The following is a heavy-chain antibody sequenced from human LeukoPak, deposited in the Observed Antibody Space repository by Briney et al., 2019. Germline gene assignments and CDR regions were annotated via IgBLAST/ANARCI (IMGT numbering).Heavy chain of an antibody. CDR2: ISPSGDIR. CDR3: ARGPSGYHNT. V-gene: IGHV3-23*01. Sequence: GGSLRLSCAASGFSFRSHGMNWVRQAPGKGLEWVSGISPSGDIRYYADSVKGQFTISRDNSKNTVYLQMNSLRAEDTAIYYCARGPSGYHNTGGQGTLVTVSS. CDR1: GFSFRSHG. J-gene: IGHJ4*02. D-gene: IGHD5-12*01.